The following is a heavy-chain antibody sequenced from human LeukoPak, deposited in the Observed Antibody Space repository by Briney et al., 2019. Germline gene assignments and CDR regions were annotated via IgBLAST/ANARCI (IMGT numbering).Heavy chain of an antibody. Sequence: GGSLRLSCVASGITFSRHGMDWVRQAPGKGLEGVAVIADDGGVKQYADSVKGRFTVSRNNSKSTLYLQMNSLSVEDTAIYYCARGATWGEWYFDHWGQGTPVTVSS. CDR3: ARGATWGEWYFDH. J-gene: IGHJ4*02. CDR1: GITFSRHG. D-gene: IGHD3-3*01. V-gene: IGHV3-30*03. CDR2: IADDGGVK.